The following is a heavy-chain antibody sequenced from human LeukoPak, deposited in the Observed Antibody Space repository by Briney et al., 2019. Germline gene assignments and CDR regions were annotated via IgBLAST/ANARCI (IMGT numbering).Heavy chain of an antibody. CDR3: ARGWLRTNFDY. CDR1: GGSFSGYY. V-gene: IGHV4-34*01. CDR2: INHSGST. J-gene: IGHJ4*02. D-gene: IGHD5-12*01. Sequence: PSETLSLTCAVYGGSFSGYYWSWIRQPPGKGLEWIGEINHSGSTNYNPSLKSRVPISVDTSKNQFSLKLSSVTAADTAVYYCARGWLRTNFDYWGQGTLVTVSS.